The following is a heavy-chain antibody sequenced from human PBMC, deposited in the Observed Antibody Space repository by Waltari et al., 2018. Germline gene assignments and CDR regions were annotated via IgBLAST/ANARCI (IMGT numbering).Heavy chain of an antibody. CDR1: GFTFSGSA. V-gene: IGHV3-73*01. CDR3: TRPGVGDAFDI. CDR2: IRSKANSYAT. D-gene: IGHD1-26*01. Sequence: EVQLVESGGGLVQPGGSLKLSCAASGFTFSGSAMHWVRQASGKGLEWVGRIRSKANSYATAYAASVKGRFTISRDDSKNTAYLQMNSLKTEDTAVYYCTRPGVGDAFDIWGQGTMVTVSS. J-gene: IGHJ3*02.